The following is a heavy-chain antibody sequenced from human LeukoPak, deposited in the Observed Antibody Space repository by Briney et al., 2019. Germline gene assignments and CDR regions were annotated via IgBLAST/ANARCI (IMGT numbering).Heavy chain of an antibody. J-gene: IGHJ6*03. V-gene: IGHV4-38-2*02. CDR2: IYYSGST. CDR1: GYSISSGYY. D-gene: IGHD3-22*01. CDR3: ARSSEGRYYYDSSGFSYYYYYMDV. Sequence: PSETLSLTCTVSGYSISSGYYRGWIRQPPGKGLEWIGYIYYSGSTYYNPSLRSRVTISADTSKNQFSLKLSSVTAADTAVYYCARSSEGRYYYDSSGFSYYYYYMDVWGKGTTVTISS.